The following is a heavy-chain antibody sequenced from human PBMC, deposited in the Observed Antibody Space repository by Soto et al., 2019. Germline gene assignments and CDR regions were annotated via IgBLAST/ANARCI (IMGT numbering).Heavy chain of an antibody. CDR2: INAGNGNT. CDR3: ARGLPVVPAAMDY. J-gene: IGHJ4*02. V-gene: IGHV1-3*01. D-gene: IGHD2-2*01. CDR1: GYTFTSYA. Sequence: ASVKVSCTASGYTFTSYAMHWVRQAPGQRLEWMGWINAGNGNTKYSQKFQGRVTITRDTSASTAYMELSSLRSEDTAVYYCARGLPVVPAAMDYWGQGTLVTVSS.